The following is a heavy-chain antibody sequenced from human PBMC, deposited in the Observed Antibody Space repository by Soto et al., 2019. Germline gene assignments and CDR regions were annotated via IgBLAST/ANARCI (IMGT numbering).Heavy chain of an antibody. V-gene: IGHV1-3*01. CDR2: INAGNGNT. CDR1: GYTFTSYA. Sequence: ASVKVSCKASGYTFTSYAMHWVRQAPGQRLEWMGWINAGNGNTKYSQKFQGRVTITRDTSASTAYMELSGLRSEDTAVYYCARGSKFRLDRGVLMVYATYYYYMDVWGKGTTVTVSS. D-gene: IGHD2-8*01. CDR3: ARGSKFRLDRGVLMVYATYYYYMDV. J-gene: IGHJ6*03.